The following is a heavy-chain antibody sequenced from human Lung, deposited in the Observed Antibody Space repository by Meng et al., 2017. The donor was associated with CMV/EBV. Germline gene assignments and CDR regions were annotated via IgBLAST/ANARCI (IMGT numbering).Heavy chain of an antibody. D-gene: IGHD2-2*01. CDR1: GFTFSSYV. Sequence: GEXXKISCAASGFTFSSYVMSWVRQAPGKGLEWVSVIYSGGTSTQYADSVKGRFTISRDNSKNTLFLQMNSLRAEDTAVYYCAKEACSTTSCYYNYYYGLDVWXQGNXVNGAS. J-gene: IGHJ6*01. V-gene: IGHV3-23*03. CDR2: IYSGGTST. CDR3: AKEACSTTSCYYNYYYGLDV.